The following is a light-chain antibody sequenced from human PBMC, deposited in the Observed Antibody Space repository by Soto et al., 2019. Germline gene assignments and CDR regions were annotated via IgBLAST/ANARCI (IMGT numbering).Light chain of an antibody. CDR1: QSGRAKY. V-gene: IGKV3-20*01. CDR3: QNYGYSWT. J-gene: IGKJ1*01. CDR2: ATS. Sequence: EIVLTQSPGTLSLSPGERATLSCRASQSGRAKYIAWYQQKSGQAPRLLIYATSNRAAGVPDRFSGSGSGTDFTLTISRLEPEDFAVYYCQNYGYSWTFGQGTKVEVK.